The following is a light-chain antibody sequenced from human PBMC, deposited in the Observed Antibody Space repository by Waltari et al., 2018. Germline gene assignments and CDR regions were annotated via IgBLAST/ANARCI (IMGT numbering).Light chain of an antibody. Sequence: DIVLTQSPDSLAVSLDERATIHCNCSHTFLDSSDNKNHLAWDQQKAGQPPRLLIYWASTRESGVPDRFSGSGSGTDFTLTINSLQAEDVAVYYCQHYDHWPPSYSFGQGTKLEI. CDR3: QHYDHWPPSYS. V-gene: IGKV4-1*01. CDR1: HTFLDSSDNKNH. J-gene: IGKJ2*01. CDR2: WAS.